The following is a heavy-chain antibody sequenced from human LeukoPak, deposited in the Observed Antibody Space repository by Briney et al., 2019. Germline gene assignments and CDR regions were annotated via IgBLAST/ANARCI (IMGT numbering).Heavy chain of an antibody. Sequence: PSETLSLTCTVSGGSISSSSYHWGWIRQPPGKGLEWIGSIYYSGSTYYNPSLKSRVTISVDTSKNQFSLKLNSVTAADTAVYYCARLRTGTHDYWGQGTLVIVSS. J-gene: IGHJ4*02. CDR3: ARLRTGTHDY. CDR1: GGSISSSSYH. CDR2: IYYSGST. D-gene: IGHD1-7*01. V-gene: IGHV4-39*07.